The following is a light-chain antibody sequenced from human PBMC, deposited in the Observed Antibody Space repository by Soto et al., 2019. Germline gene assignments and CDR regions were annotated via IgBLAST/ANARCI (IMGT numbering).Light chain of an antibody. CDR3: HQRINWPRT. CDR2: DAS. J-gene: IGKJ2*01. Sequence: DIVLTQSPATLSLSPGERATLSCRASQSVSSHLAWYQQKPGQAPRLLIYDASNRATGIPGRFTGSGSGTDFTLTISSLEPEDSAVYYCHQRINWPRTFGQGTKLEIK. CDR1: QSVSSH. V-gene: IGKV3-11*01.